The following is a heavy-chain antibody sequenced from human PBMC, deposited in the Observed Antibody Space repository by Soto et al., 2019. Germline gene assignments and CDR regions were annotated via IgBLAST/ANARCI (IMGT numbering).Heavy chain of an antibody. V-gene: IGHV3-23*01. Sequence: PGGSLRLSCAASGFTFSSYAMSWVRQAPGKGLEWVSAISGSGGSTYYADSVKGRFTISRDNSKNTLYLKMNSLRAEDTAVYYCAKDSRLWFGELLPYYFDYWGQGTLVTVSS. J-gene: IGHJ4*02. D-gene: IGHD3-10*01. CDR3: AKDSRLWFGELLPYYFDY. CDR1: GFTFSSYA. CDR2: ISGSGGST.